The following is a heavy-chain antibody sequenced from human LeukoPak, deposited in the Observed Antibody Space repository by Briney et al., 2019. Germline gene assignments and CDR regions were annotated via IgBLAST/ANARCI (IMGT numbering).Heavy chain of an antibody. CDR3: AKNGDPDIVVVPAAIPVRFDP. Sequence: PGGSLRLSCAASGFTFSNYGMHWVRQAPGKGLEWVAFIRYDGSDKCYADSVKGRFTISRDNSKNTLYLQMNSLRAEDTAVYHRAKNGDPDIVVVPAAIPVRFDPWGQGTLVTVSS. V-gene: IGHV3-30*02. D-gene: IGHD2-2*02. J-gene: IGHJ5*02. CDR2: IRYDGSDK. CDR1: GFTFSNYG.